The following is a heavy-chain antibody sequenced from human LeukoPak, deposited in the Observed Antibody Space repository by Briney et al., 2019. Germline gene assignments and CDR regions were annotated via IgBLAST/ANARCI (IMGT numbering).Heavy chain of an antibody. J-gene: IGHJ3*02. CDR1: GYSISSGYY. D-gene: IGHD6-19*01. CDR3: ARGGAVAGMIGAFDI. Sequence: PSETLSLTCTVSGYSISSGYYWGWIRQPPGKGLEWIGSIYYSGSTYYNPSLKSRVTISVDTSKNQFSLKLSSVTAADTAVYYCARGGAVAGMIGAFDIWGQGTMVTVSS. CDR2: IYYSGST. V-gene: IGHV4-38-2*02.